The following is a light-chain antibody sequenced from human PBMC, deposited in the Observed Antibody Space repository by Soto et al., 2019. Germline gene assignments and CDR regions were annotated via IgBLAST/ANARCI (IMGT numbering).Light chain of an antibody. CDR3: SSYTSSFTLV. CDR1: SRDVGSYNY. V-gene: IGLV2-14*01. J-gene: IGLJ1*01. Sequence: QSALTQPASVSGSPGQSITISCTGTSRDVGSYNYVSWYQQHPDKAPKLMIYEVSNRPSGISNRFSGSKSGNTASLTISGIQAEDEADYYCSSYTSSFTLVVGTGTKLTVL. CDR2: EVS.